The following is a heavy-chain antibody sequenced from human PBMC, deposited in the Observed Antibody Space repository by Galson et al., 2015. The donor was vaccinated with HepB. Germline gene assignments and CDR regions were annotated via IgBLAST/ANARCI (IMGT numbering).Heavy chain of an antibody. CDR2: ISSSGTTT. D-gene: IGHD2-15*01. J-gene: IGHJ4*02. CDR3: ARPSIAVQTSPLWY. CDR1: GFSFTGNY. V-gene: IGHV3-11*01. Sequence: SLRLSCATSGFSFTGNYMSWLRQAPGKGLEWISYISSSGTTTYYADSVKGRVTISRDNAKRSGSLHMRGLRAEDTAVYYCARPSIAVQTSPLWYWGQGTLVTVSS.